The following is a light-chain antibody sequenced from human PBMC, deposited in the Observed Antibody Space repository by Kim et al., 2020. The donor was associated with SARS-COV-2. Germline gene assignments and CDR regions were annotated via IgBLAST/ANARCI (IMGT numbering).Light chain of an antibody. CDR2: KAS. CDR1: QSISSW. V-gene: IGKV1-5*03. Sequence: ASVGDRVTITCRASQSISSWLAWYQQKPGKAPKLLIYKASSLESGVPSRFTGSGSGTEFTLTISSLQPDDFATYYCQQYESYSRTFGQGTKVDIK. CDR3: QQYESYSRT. J-gene: IGKJ1*01.